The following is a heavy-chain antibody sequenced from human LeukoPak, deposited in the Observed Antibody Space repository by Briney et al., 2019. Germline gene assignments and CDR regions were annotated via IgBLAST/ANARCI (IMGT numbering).Heavy chain of an antibody. CDR3: ARAPADGGNLDY. V-gene: IGHV3-33*01. D-gene: IGHD4-23*01. Sequence: GGSLRLSCAASVFTFSSYGMHWVRQAPGKGLEGVAVLWYDGSNKYYADSVKGRFTISRDNSKNTLYLQMNSLRAEDTAVYYCARAPADGGNLDYWGQGTLVTVSS. J-gene: IGHJ4*02. CDR1: VFTFSSYG. CDR2: LWYDGSNK.